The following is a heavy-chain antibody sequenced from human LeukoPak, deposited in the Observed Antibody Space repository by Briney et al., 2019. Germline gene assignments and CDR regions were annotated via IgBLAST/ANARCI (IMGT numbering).Heavy chain of an antibody. D-gene: IGHD2-2*02. V-gene: IGHV4-39*01. CDR1: GGSITTGDYY. Sequence: SETLSLTCTVSGGSITTGDYYWGWIRQPPGKGLEWIGCIYYSWSTYYNPSLKSRFTIAVDTSKNQFSLNLSSVTAADTAVYYCAKHQCSSTRCYSFYYYGMDVWGQGTTVTVSS. J-gene: IGHJ6*02. CDR3: AKHQCSSTRCYSFYYYGMDV. CDR2: IYYSWST.